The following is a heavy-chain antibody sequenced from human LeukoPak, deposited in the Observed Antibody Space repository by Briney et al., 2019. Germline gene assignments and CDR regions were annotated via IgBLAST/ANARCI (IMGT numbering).Heavy chain of an antibody. CDR1: GYTFTSYY. J-gene: IGHJ4*02. CDR2: INPSGGST. D-gene: IGHD3-3*01. Sequence: ASVKVSCKASGYTFTSYYMHWVRQAPGQGLEWMGIINPSGGSTSYAQKFQGRVTMTRDTSTSTVYMELSSLRSEDTAVYYCAKDRSDDFWSGYQGSDYWGQGPLVTVSS. V-gene: IGHV1-46*01. CDR3: AKDRSDDFWSGYQGSDY.